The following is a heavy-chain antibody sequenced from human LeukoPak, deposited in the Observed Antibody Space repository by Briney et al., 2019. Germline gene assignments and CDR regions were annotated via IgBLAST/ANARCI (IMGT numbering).Heavy chain of an antibody. CDR1: GDSISSSTYY. V-gene: IGHV4-39*07. D-gene: IGHD3-10*01. CDR3: ARNNYYNLNAYDY. CDR2: MYYSGST. Sequence: SETLSLTCTVSGDSISSSTYYWGWIRQPPGKGLEWIGSMYYSGSTYYNASLKSRVTISVDTSKNQFSLKLSSVTAADTAVFYCARNNYYNLNAYDYWGQGIFVTVSS. J-gene: IGHJ4*02.